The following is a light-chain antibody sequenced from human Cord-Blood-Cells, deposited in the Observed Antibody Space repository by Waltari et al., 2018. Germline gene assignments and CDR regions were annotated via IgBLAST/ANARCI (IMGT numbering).Light chain of an antibody. CDR3: QQYNNWPPLT. CDR2: GAS. CDR1: PSVSSN. V-gene: IGKV3-15*01. Sequence: EIVMTQSPATLSVSPGERATLSCRASPSVSSNLAWYQEKPGQAPRLLIDGASTRATGIPARCSGSGSGTEFTLTISSLQSEDFAVYYCQQYNNWPPLTFGGGTKVEIK. J-gene: IGKJ4*01.